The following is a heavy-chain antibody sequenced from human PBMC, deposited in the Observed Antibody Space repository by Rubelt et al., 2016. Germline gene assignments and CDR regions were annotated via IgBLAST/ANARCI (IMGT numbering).Heavy chain of an antibody. D-gene: IGHD3-3*01. J-gene: IGHJ4*02. CDR2: MSYDGSKE. CDR3: AKDVRGGRWSGYYTGLTFDY. V-gene: IGHV3-30*18. Sequence: PCKGLEWVAGMSYDGSKEYFADSVKGRLTISRDNSKNTLYLQMNSLTVEDTAVYYCAKDVRGGRWSGYYTGLTFDYWGQGTLVTVSS.